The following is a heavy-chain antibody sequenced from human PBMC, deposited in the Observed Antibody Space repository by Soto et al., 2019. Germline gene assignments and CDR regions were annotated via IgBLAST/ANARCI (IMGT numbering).Heavy chain of an antibody. D-gene: IGHD3-22*01. CDR2: INPSGGST. CDR3: VRATYFSDSSGYTRCFDY. CDR1: GYTFTSYY. V-gene: IGHV1-46*03. J-gene: IGHJ4*02. Sequence: ASVKVSCKASGYTFTSYYMHWVRQAPGQGLEWMGIINPSGGSTSYAQKFQGRVTMTRDTSTSTVYMELSSLRSEDTAVYYCVRATYFSDSSGYTRCFDYWGQGTLVTAPQ.